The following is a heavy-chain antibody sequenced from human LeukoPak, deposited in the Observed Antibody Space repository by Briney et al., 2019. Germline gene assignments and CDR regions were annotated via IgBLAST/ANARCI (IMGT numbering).Heavy chain of an antibody. CDR2: IIPILGIA. J-gene: IGHJ4*02. Sequence: SVKVSCKASGGTFSSYAISWVRQAPGQGLEWMGRIIPILGIANYAQKIQGRVTITADKSTSTAYMELSSLRSEDTAVYYCARDLEAATVWGYWGQGTLVTVSS. CDR1: GGTFSSYA. V-gene: IGHV1-69*04. CDR3: ARDLEAATVWGY. D-gene: IGHD4-17*01.